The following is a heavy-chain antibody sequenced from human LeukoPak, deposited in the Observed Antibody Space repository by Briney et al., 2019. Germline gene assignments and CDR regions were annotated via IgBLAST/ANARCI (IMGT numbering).Heavy chain of an antibody. Sequence: SETLSLTCTVSGGSISSYYWSWIRQPPGKGLEWIGHIYYSGSTNYNPSLKSRVAISVDTSKNQFSLKLSSVTAADTAVYYCARHSTGSSGYSYGLYYFDYWGQGTLVTVPS. CDR3: ARHSTGSSGYSYGLYYFDY. CDR1: GGSISSYY. D-gene: IGHD5-18*01. V-gene: IGHV4-59*08. CDR2: IYYSGST. J-gene: IGHJ4*02.